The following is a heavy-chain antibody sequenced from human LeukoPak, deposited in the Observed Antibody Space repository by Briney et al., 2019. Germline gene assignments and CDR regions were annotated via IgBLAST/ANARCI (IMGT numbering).Heavy chain of an antibody. CDR3: ARGRPYSGGYHLDY. Sequence: PSETLSLTCAVYGGSFSGYYWSWIRQPPGKGLEWIGNIYYSGSTYYKPSLKSRVTMSVDTSKNQFFLKLNSVTAADTAVYYCARGRPYSGGYHLDYWGQGTLVTVSA. D-gene: IGHD1-26*01. V-gene: IGHV4-34*01. CDR1: GGSFSGYY. CDR2: IYYSGST. J-gene: IGHJ4*02.